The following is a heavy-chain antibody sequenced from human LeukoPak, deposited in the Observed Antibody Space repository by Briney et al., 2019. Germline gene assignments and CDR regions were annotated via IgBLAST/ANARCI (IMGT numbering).Heavy chain of an antibody. CDR1: GFTFSSYS. J-gene: IGHJ3*02. D-gene: IGHD5-18*01. V-gene: IGHV3-21*01. CDR3: ARVVQLYGGPGGASRRFVSNHDAFDI. CDR2: ISSSSSYI. Sequence: PGGSLRLSCAASGFTFSSYSMNWVRQAPGKGLEWVSSISSSSSYIYYADSVKGRFTISRDNAKNSLYLQMNSLRAEDTAVYYCARVVQLYGGPGGASRRFVSNHDAFDIWGQGTMVTVSS.